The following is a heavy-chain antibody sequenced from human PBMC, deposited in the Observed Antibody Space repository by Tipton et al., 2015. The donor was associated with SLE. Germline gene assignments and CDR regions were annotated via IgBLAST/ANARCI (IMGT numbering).Heavy chain of an antibody. CDR1: GGSISSYY. Sequence: TLSLTCTVSGGSISSYYCSWIRQPPGKGLEWIGYIYYSGSTYYNPSLKSRVTISVDTSKNQFSLKLSSVTAADTAVYYCARSVPYDFWSGYYFDYWGQGTLVTVSS. V-gene: IGHV4-59*12. D-gene: IGHD3-3*01. CDR3: ARSVPYDFWSGYYFDY. J-gene: IGHJ4*02. CDR2: IYYSGST.